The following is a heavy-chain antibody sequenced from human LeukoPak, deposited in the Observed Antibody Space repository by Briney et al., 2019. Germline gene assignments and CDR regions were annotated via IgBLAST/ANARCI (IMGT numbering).Heavy chain of an antibody. CDR1: GFTFSSYA. V-gene: IGHV3-23*01. J-gene: IGHJ4*02. Sequence: QPRGSLRLSCAASGFTFSSYAMSWVRQAPGKGLEWVSAISGSGGSTYYADSVKGRFTISRDNSKNTLYLQMNSLRAEDTAVYFRARQLGYCSDGNCYFDYWGQGTLVTVS. CDR2: ISGSGGST. D-gene: IGHD2-15*01. CDR3: ARQLGYCSDGNCYFDY.